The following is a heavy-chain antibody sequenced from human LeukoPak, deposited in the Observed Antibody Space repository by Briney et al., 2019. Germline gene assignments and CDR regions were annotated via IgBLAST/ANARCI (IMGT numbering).Heavy chain of an antibody. J-gene: IGHJ5*02. Sequence: SVKVSCKASGFTFTSRSAVQWVRQARGQRLEWIGWIVVNSDNTNYAENFQGRVTITRDMSASTSYMELSSLRSEDTAVYFCAAPYTSGWFDLWGQGTLATVSS. V-gene: IGHV1-58*01. CDR2: IVVNSDNT. D-gene: IGHD6-25*01. CDR3: AAPYTSGWFDL. CDR1: GFTFTSRSA.